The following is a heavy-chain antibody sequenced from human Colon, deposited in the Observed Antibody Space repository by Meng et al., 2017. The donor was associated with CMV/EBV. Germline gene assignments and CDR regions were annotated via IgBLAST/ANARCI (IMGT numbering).Heavy chain of an antibody. V-gene: IGHV3-11*01. CDR3: ARFSIVGRTNAFDI. CDR1: GFTFSDYY. Sequence: GESLKISCAASGFTFSDYYMSWIRQAPGKGLEWVSYISSSGSTIYYADSVKGRFTISRDNAKNSLYLQMNSLRAEDTAIYYCARFSIVGRTNAFDIWGQGTMVTVSS. CDR2: ISSSGSTI. J-gene: IGHJ3*02. D-gene: IGHD1-26*01.